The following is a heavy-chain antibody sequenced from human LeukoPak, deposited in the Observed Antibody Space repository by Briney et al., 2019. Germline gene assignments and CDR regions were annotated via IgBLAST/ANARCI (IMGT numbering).Heavy chain of an antibody. CDR1: GFTFTSYA. CDR2: IGVRSDVT. D-gene: IGHD6-25*01. J-gene: IGHJ4*02. CDR3: AKAVYTSGRTPFDY. V-gene: IGHV3-23*01. Sequence: GGSLRLSCAASGFTFTSYAMYWVRQAPGKGLEWVSSIGVRSDVTYYADSVKGRFTISRDNSENTVFLQMNSLRVEDTAVYFCAKAVYTSGRTPFDYWGQGTLVTVSS.